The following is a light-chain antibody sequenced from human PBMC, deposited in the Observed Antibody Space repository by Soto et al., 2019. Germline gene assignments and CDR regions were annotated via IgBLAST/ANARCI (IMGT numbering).Light chain of an antibody. CDR2: GAS. CDR1: QSVSSN. V-gene: IGKV3-15*01. Sequence: EIVMTQSPATLSVSPGERATLSCRASQSVSSNLAWYQQKPGQAPRLLIYGASTRATGIPARFSGIGSGTEFTLTISGLQSQDFAVYYCQHYNNWPRTFGQGTKVEIK. J-gene: IGKJ1*01. CDR3: QHYNNWPRT.